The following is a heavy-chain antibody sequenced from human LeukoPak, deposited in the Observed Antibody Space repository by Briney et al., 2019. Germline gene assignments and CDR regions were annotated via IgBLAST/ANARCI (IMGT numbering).Heavy chain of an antibody. D-gene: IGHD6-6*01. CDR1: GDSVNNTNYY. CDR3: ARVTYRSSSPFFNF. V-gene: IGHV4-39*07. CDR2: INYRGNT. Sequence: KSSETLSLTCSVSGDSVNNTNYYWAWIRQPPGKGLEWIGSINYRGNTYFNPSLKSRITLSVDSSMNQFSLKLTSVTAADTAMFFCARVTYRSSSPFFNFWGQGTLVTVSS. J-gene: IGHJ4*02.